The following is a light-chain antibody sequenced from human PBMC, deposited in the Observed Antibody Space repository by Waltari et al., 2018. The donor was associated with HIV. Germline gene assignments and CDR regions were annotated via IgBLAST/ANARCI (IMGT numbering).Light chain of an antibody. CDR2: GNI. J-gene: IGLJ3*02. V-gene: IGLV1-40*01. CDR1: SSNIGAIYD. Sequence: QSVLTQPPSVSGAPGQTVTISCTGSSSNIGAIYDVHWYQQLPGRAPKVLVYGNIYRPPGVPPPFSGSKSGTSASLAITGPQADDECYYYCQSYDTRSSGFLVFGGGTKVTVL. CDR3: QSYDTRSSGFLV.